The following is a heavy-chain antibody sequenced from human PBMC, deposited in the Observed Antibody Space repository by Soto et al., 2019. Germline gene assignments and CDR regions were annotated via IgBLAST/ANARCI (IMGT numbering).Heavy chain of an antibody. Sequence: QVQLQESGPGLVKPSQTLSLTCTFSGGFISSGGYYWSWIRQHPGKGLEWIGYIYYNGDTYYNPSLKSRVSISIEPSKNRYSLRLTSVAAADTAVYYCARSHRDNWGSPDYFDYWGQGTLVTVSS. J-gene: IGHJ4*02. CDR2: IYYNGDT. D-gene: IGHD7-27*01. V-gene: IGHV4-31*03. CDR1: GGFISSGGYY. CDR3: ARSHRDNWGSPDYFDY.